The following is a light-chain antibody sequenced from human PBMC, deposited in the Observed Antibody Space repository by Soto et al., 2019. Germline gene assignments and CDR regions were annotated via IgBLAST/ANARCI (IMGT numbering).Light chain of an antibody. V-gene: IGKV1-39*01. CDR3: QQSYNTPRT. J-gene: IGKJ1*01. CDR1: QSLGSY. Sequence: DIQMTQSPSSLSASVGDRVTITCRASQSLGSYLNWYQQRPGKPPNLLISAASNLQSGVPSRFSGSGSGTDFTLTISSLQPEDFATYSCQQSYNTPRTFGHGTKVEI. CDR2: AAS.